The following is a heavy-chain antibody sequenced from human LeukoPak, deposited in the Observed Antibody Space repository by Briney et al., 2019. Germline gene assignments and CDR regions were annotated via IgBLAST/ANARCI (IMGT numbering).Heavy chain of an antibody. CDR2: IYYDGST. V-gene: IGHV4-39*07. Sequence: SETLSLTCSVSGDSISRSSYYWGWIRQPPGEGLEWIGTIYYDGSTYHNPSLKSRVTISVDASKNQFSLKLRSVTAADTAVYYCTRDSQLEWFYLWGQGTLVTVSS. D-gene: IGHD3-10*01. CDR1: GDSISRSSYY. J-gene: IGHJ5*01. CDR3: TRDSQLEWFYL.